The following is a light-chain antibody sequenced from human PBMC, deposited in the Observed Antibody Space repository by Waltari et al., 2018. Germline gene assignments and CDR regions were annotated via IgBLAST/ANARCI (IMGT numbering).Light chain of an antibody. CDR2: VAS. Sequence: DIQMTQSPSSLSASVGDRVTITCRASQSTSSYLNWYQQKPGTAPKLLIYVASSLQSGVPSRFSGSGSGTDFTLTISSLQPEDFATYYCQQSYSTPYTFGQGTKLEIK. CDR1: QSTSSY. CDR3: QQSYSTPYT. J-gene: IGKJ2*01. V-gene: IGKV1-39*01.